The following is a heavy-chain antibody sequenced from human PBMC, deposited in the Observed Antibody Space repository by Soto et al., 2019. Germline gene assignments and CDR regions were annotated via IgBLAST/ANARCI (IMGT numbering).Heavy chain of an antibody. V-gene: IGHV3-33*06. D-gene: IGHD5-12*01. Sequence: QEQLVESGGGVVQPGRSLRLSCAASGFTFSDYGMHWVRQAPGKGLEWVATISYDGNYKNYGDSVKGRFTTSRDNSKNTLYLQINSLRGEDTAIYYCSKGGGYDLGGPQFDFWGQGNLVTVSS. CDR1: GFTFSDYG. CDR3: SKGGGYDLGGPQFDF. CDR2: ISYDGNYK. J-gene: IGHJ4*02.